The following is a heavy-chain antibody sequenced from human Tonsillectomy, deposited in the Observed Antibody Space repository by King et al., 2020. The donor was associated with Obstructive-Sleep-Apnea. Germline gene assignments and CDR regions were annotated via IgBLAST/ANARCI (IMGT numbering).Heavy chain of an antibody. CDR3: GRASIGEAWNGVDDP. CDR1: GYTFTSFG. V-gene: IGHV1-18*01. CDR2: ISGYNGNT. Sequence: VQLVESGAEVKKPGASVKVSCKASGYTFTSFGINWVRQAPGQGLEWMGWISGYNGNTNYAQNLQGRVTMTTDTSTSTAYMDLRSLRSDDTAVYYWGRASIGEAWNGVDDPWGQGTLVTVPS. D-gene: IGHD1-1*01. J-gene: IGHJ5*02.